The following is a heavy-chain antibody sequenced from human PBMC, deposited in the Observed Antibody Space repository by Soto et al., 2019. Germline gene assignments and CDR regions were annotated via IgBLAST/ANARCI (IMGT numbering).Heavy chain of an antibody. CDR3: GHRPQRGTKLDY. CDR2: IYWDDDR. V-gene: IGHV2-5*02. Sequence: QITLKESGPTLVKPTQTLTLTCTFSGFSLSTSGVNVGWIRQPPGKALEWLALIYWDDDRLYTPSRKSRLTITKDTSKSQVVLTMINMDPVDTATYYCGHRPQRGTKLDYWSQRTLDTVSS. D-gene: IGHD7-27*01. J-gene: IGHJ4*02. CDR1: GFSLSTSGVN.